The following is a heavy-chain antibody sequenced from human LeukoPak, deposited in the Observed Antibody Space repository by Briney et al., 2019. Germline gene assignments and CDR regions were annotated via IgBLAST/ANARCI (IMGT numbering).Heavy chain of an antibody. CDR3: ARRNSRIVVVTAYNWFDP. D-gene: IGHD2-21*02. V-gene: IGHV4-39*07. J-gene: IGHJ5*02. Sequence: PSETLSLICTVSGGSIGSSSYYWGWIRQPPGKGLEWIGSIYYSGSTYYNPSLKSRVTISVDTSKNQFSLKLSSVTAADTAVYYCARRNSRIVVVTAYNWFDPWGQGTLVTVSS. CDR2: IYYSGST. CDR1: GGSIGSSSYY.